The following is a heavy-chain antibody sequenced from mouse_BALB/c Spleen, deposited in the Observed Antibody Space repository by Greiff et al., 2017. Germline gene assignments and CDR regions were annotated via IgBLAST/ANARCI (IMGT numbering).Heavy chain of an antibody. V-gene: IGHV5-17*02. J-gene: IGHJ4*01. CDR2: ISSGSSTI. CDR3: ASRSLLGPAMDY. Sequence: EVKLVESGGGLVQPGGSRKLSCAASGFTFSSFGMHWVRQAPEKGLEWVAYISSGSSTIYYADTVKGRFTISRDNPKNTLFLQMTSLRSEDTAMYYCASRSLLGPAMDYWGQGTSVTVSS. D-gene: IGHD2-10*01. CDR1: GFTFSSFG.